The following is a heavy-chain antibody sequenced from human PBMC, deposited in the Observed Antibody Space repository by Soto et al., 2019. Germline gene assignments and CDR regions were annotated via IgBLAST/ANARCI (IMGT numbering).Heavy chain of an antibody. D-gene: IGHD2-15*01. Sequence: ASVKVSCKASGYTFTSYDINWVRQAPGQGLEWMGWMNPNSGNTGYAQKFQGRVTMTRNTSISTAYMELSSLRSEDTAVYYCARERPVVVWFGNYYYYGMDVWGQGTTVTVSS. CDR1: GYTFTSYD. V-gene: IGHV1-8*01. CDR3: ARERPVVVWFGNYYYYGMDV. J-gene: IGHJ6*02. CDR2: MNPNSGNT.